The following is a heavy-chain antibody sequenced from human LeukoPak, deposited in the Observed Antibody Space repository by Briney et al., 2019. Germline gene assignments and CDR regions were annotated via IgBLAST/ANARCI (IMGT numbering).Heavy chain of an antibody. Sequence: GGSLRLSCAASGFTFSSYGMHWVRQAPGKGLEWVAVIWYDGSNKYYADSVKGRFTISGDNSKNTLYLQMNNLRAEDTAVYYCARRAWHSSSNRINWFDPWGQGTLVTVSS. D-gene: IGHD6-13*01. J-gene: IGHJ5*02. CDR1: GFTFSSYG. CDR3: ARRAWHSSSNRINWFDP. CDR2: IWYDGSNK. V-gene: IGHV3-33*01.